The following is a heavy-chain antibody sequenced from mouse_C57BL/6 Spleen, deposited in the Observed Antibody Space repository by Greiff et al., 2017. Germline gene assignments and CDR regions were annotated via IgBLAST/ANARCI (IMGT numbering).Heavy chain of an antibody. V-gene: IGHV1-42*01. CDR1: GYSFTGYY. CDR2: INPSTGGT. D-gene: IGHD1-1*01. J-gene: IGHJ1*03. CDR3: ARRPVVHWYFDV. Sequence: EVQLQQSGPELVKPGASVKISCKASGYSFTGYYMNWVKQSPEKSLEWIGEINPSTGGTTYNQKFKAKATLTVDKSSSTAYMQLKSLTSEDSAVYYCARRPVVHWYFDVWGTGTTVTVSS.